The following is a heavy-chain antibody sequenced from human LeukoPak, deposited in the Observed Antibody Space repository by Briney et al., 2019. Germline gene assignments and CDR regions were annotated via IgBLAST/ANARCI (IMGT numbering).Heavy chain of an antibody. J-gene: IGHJ4*02. CDR1: GGSISSYY. CDR2: IYYSGST. Sequence: PSETLSLTCTVSGGSISSYYWSWIRQPPGKGLEWIGYIYYSGSTNYNPSLKSRVTISVDTSKNQFSLKLSSVTAADTAVYYCARASEYGSGSYSYWGQGTLVTVSS. V-gene: IGHV4-59*01. D-gene: IGHD3-10*01. CDR3: ARASEYGSGSYSY.